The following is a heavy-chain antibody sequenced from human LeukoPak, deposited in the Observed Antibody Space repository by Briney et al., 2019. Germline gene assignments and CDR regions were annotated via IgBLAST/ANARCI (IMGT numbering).Heavy chain of an antibody. V-gene: IGHV4-59*01. CDR2: IYYSGST. CDR3: ARDLDFWSGTRFDY. J-gene: IGHJ4*02. CDR1: GGSISSYY. Sequence: KPSETLSLTCTVSGGSISSYYWSWIRQPPGKGLEWIGYIYYSGSTNYNPSLKSRLTISVDTSKNQFSLKPSSVTAADTAVYYCARDLDFWSGTRFDYWGQGTLVTVSS. D-gene: IGHD3-3*01.